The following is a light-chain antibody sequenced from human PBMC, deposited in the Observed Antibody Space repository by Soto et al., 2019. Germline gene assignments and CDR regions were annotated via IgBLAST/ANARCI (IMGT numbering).Light chain of an antibody. CDR2: GAS. CDR1: QSVSSNY. V-gene: IGKV3-20*01. J-gene: IGKJ1*01. Sequence: EIVLTQSPGTLSLSPRERATLSCRASQSVSSNYLAWYQHKPGQAPRVLIYGASSRAPGIPDRFSGSGSGTDFTLTISRLEPEDFAVYYCQQYAASPRTFGQGTQVEVK. CDR3: QQYAASPRT.